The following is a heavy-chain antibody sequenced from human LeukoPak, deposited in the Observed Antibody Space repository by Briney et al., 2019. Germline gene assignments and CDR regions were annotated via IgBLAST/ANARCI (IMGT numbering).Heavy chain of an antibody. CDR1: GYSFTSYW. Sequence: LGESLKISCQGSGYSFTSYWIGWVRQMPGKGLEWMGIIYPGDSDTRYSPSFQGQVTISADKSISTAYLQRSSLKASDTATYYCARQQAFGGSDFDYWGQGTLVTVSS. V-gene: IGHV5-51*01. CDR3: ARQQAFGGSDFDY. J-gene: IGHJ4*02. CDR2: IYPGDSDT. D-gene: IGHD3-16*01.